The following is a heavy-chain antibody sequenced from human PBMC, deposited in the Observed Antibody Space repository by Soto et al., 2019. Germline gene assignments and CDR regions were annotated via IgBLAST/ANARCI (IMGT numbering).Heavy chain of an antibody. CDR1: GGNVSSTSSA. J-gene: IGHJ6*02. D-gene: IGHD1-26*01. V-gene: IGHV6-1*01. CDR2: TYYRSKWYY. CDR3: ARLLAGVDYGMDV. Sequence: PSQTLSLTYAISGGNVSSTSSAWNWIRQSPSRGLEWLGRTYYRSKWYYDYATSVKSRITINADTSKNQFSLQLNSVTPEDTAVYYCARLLAGVDYGMDVWGQGTTVTVSS.